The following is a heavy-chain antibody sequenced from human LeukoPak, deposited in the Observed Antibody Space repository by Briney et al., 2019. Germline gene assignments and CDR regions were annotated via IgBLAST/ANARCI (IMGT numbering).Heavy chain of an antibody. J-gene: IGHJ2*01. CDR2: INPDGSTT. V-gene: IGHV3-74*01. CDR3: AKGVAAAPDFDL. Sequence: GESLRLSCAASGFTFSRYWIHWVRQIPGKGLEWVSRINPDGSTTTYADSVKGRFTISRDNAENTVYLQMNSLRAEDTAVYYCAKGVAAAPDFDLWGRGTLVTVSS. D-gene: IGHD6-6*01. CDR1: GFTFSRYW.